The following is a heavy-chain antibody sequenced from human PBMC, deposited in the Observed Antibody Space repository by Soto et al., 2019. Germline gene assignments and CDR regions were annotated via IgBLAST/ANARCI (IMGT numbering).Heavy chain of an antibody. Sequence: QPGGSLRLSCEASGFTFSTYAMSWVRQAPGKGLEWVSTISGGGSNKYYSDSVKGRFTISRDNSKSTLFLQMSSLRVEDTAVYYCAKDSRDKSPARDPFDPWGQGTLVTVSS. J-gene: IGHJ5*02. V-gene: IGHV3-23*01. D-gene: IGHD2-21*01. CDR3: AKDSRDKSPARDPFDP. CDR2: ISGGGSNK. CDR1: GFTFSTYA.